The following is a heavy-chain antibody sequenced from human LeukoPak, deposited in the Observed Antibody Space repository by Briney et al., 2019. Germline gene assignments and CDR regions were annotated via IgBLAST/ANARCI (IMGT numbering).Heavy chain of an antibody. D-gene: IGHD3-22*01. V-gene: IGHV4-59*12. CDR3: ARDPIRIAMIVVPRWAFDI. J-gene: IGHJ3*02. CDR1: GGSISSYY. CDR2: IYYSGST. Sequence: SETLSLTCTVSGGSISSYYWSWIRQPPGKGLEWIGYIYYSGSTNYNPSLKSRVTISVDTSKNQFSLKLSSVTAADTAVYYCARDPIRIAMIVVPRWAFDIWGQGTMVTVSS.